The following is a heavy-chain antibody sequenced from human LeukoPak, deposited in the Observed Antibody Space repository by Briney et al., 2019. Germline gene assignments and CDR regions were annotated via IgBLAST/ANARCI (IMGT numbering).Heavy chain of an antibody. V-gene: IGHV4-34*01. CDR1: GGSFSGYY. Sequence: KPSETLSLTCAVYGGSFSGYYWSWIRQPPGKGLEWIGEINHSGSTNYNPSLKSRVTISVDTSKDQFSLKLSSVTAADTAVYYCARGQTMIVRRAFDIWGQGTMVTVSS. CDR2: INHSGST. CDR3: ARGQTMIVRRAFDI. J-gene: IGHJ3*02. D-gene: IGHD3-22*01.